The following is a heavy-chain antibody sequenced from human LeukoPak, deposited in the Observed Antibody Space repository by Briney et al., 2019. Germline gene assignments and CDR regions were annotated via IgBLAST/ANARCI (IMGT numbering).Heavy chain of an antibody. CDR1: GGSFSGYY. J-gene: IGHJ4*02. D-gene: IGHD6-19*01. V-gene: IGHV4-59*10. CDR3: ARNPVAGANPKFDS. Sequence: SETLSLTCAVYGGSFSGYYWSWIRQPPGKGLEWIGRIYTSGTTNYDPSLKSRVTMSVDTSKNQFSLKLSSVTAADTAVYYCARNPVAGANPKFDSWGQGTLVTVSS. CDR2: IYTSGTT.